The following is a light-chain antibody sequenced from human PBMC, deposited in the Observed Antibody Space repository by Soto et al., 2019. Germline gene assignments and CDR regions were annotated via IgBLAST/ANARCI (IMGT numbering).Light chain of an antibody. J-gene: IGKJ1*01. CDR1: QSISNW. Sequence: DIQMTQSTSTLSASVGDRVIVTCRASQSISNWLAWYQQKPGQAPKLLIYDASTLEGGVPSRFRGSGSGTEFTLTINNLQTDDFATYYCQHYNSFSLTFGPGTKVDIE. CDR3: QHYNSFSLT. CDR2: DAS. V-gene: IGKV1-5*01.